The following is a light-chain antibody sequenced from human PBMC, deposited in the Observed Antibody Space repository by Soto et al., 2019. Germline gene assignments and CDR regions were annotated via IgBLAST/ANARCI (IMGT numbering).Light chain of an antibody. J-gene: IGLJ1*01. CDR2: SNN. CDR3: AVWDDSLNGYV. Sequence: QSVLTQPPSASGTPGQRVTISCSGSSSNIVSNTVNWYQHLPRAAPKLLILSNNQRTSGVPDRFSGSQSGTSASLDISGRKSADEADYYCAVWDDSLNGYVFGTGTKLTVL. V-gene: IGLV1-44*01. CDR1: SSNIVSNT.